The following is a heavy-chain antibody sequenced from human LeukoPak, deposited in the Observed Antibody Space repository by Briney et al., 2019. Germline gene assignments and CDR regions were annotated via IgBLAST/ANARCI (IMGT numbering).Heavy chain of an antibody. CDR1: GFTFSSYW. D-gene: IGHD1-26*01. CDR2: FSRVGSNI. V-gene: IGHV3-74*01. Sequence: GGSLRLPSLSPGFTFSSYWMPWVRNPPGKGLLWVSIFSRVGSNISSAPSVKGRLTIYRDTAKNTPYLQTISPTAEHTAVYYRGSHPLLDYWGQGTLVTVSS. J-gene: IGHJ4*02. CDR3: GSHPLLDY.